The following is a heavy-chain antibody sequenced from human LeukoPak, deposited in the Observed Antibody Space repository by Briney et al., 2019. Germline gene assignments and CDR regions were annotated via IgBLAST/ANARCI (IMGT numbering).Heavy chain of an antibody. J-gene: IGHJ6*03. D-gene: IGHD4-11*01. CDR1: GYTFTSYY. CDR3: ARDEGPSNPLNYYYYYMDV. Sequence: ASVKVSCKASGYTFTSYYMHWVRQAPGQGLEWVGIIHPNNGNTRYAQKFQGRVTMTRDTSTSTVYMELSSLRSEDTAVYYCARDEGPSNPLNYYYYYMDVWGKGTTVTVSS. CDR2: IHPNNGNT. V-gene: IGHV1-46*01.